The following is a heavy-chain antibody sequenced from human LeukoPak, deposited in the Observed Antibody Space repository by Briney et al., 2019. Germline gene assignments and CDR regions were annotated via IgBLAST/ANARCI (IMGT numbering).Heavy chain of an antibody. CDR2: INHSGGT. CDR1: GGAFSGYY. V-gene: IGHV4-34*01. CDR3: ARGIYFDY. Sequence: SETLSLTCAVYGGAFSGYYWSWIRQPPGKGLEWSGGINHSGGTNYNPSLKSPVTISVATSKNQSYLKLSSVTAADPAVYYCARGIYFDYWGQGTLVTVSS. J-gene: IGHJ4*02.